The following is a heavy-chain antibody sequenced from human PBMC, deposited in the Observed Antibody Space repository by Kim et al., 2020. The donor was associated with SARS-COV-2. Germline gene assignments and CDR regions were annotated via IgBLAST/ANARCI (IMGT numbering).Heavy chain of an antibody. CDR3: ARSSSGWDLFWDY. Sequence: SETLSLTCAVYGGSFSGYYWSWIRQPPGKGLEWIGEINHSGSTNYNPSLKSRVTISVDTSKNQFSLKLSSVTAADTAVYYCARSSSGWDLFWDYWGQGTL. V-gene: IGHV4-34*01. J-gene: IGHJ4*02. D-gene: IGHD6-19*01. CDR1: GGSFSGYY. CDR2: INHSGST.